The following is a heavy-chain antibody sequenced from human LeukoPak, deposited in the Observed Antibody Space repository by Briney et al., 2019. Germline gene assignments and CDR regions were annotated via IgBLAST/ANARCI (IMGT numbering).Heavy chain of an antibody. CDR3: ARESTPWFGVRTIDY. J-gene: IGHJ4*02. CDR1: GGTFSSYA. Sequence: SVKVSCKASGGTFSSYASSWVRQAPGQGLEWMGRISPILGIANYAQKFQGRVTITADKSTSTAYMELNSLRSEDTAVYYCARESTPWFGVRTIDYWGQGTLVTVSS. D-gene: IGHD3-10*01. CDR2: ISPILGIA. V-gene: IGHV1-69*04.